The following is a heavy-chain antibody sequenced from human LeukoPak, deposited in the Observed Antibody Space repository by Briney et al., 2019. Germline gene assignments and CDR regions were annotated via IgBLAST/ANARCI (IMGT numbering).Heavy chain of an antibody. CDR3: ARPLKTRPGIAAAGAFDP. V-gene: IGHV1-2*06. CDR1: GYTFTVYY. J-gene: IGHJ5*02. Sequence: GASVKVSCKASGYTFTVYYMHWVRQAPGQGLEWMGRINPNSGGTNYAQKFQGRVTMTRDTSISTAYMELSRLRSDDTAVYYCARPLKTRPGIAAAGAFDPWGQGTLVTVSS. CDR2: INPNSGGT. D-gene: IGHD6-13*01.